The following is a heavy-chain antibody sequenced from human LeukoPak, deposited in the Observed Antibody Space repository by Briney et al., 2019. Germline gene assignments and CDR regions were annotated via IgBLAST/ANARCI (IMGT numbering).Heavy chain of an antibody. J-gene: IGHJ4*02. D-gene: IGHD5-24*01. CDR2: IYYSGST. CDR1: GGSISSYY. V-gene: IGHV4-59*01. Sequence: SETLSLTCTVSGGSISSYYWSWIRQPPGKGLEWIGYIYYSGSTNYNPSLKSRVTISVDTSKNQLSLKLSSVTAADTAVYYCARGGRWLQSAQFDYWGQGTLVTVSS. CDR3: ARGGRWLQSAQFDY.